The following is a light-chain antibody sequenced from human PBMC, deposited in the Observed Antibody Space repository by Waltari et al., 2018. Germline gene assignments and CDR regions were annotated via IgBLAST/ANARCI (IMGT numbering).Light chain of an antibody. V-gene: IGLV4-69*01. CDR2: LNSAGSH. J-gene: IGLJ2*01. CDR3: QTWDTGTHVV. CDR1: RGHSSYA. Sequence: QVVLTQSPSASASLGASVKLTCTLSRGHSSYAIAGHQQQPEKGPRYLMKLNSAGSHKKGDGIPDRFSGSSSGAERYLTISSLQSEDEADYYCQTWDTGTHVVFGGGTKLTVL.